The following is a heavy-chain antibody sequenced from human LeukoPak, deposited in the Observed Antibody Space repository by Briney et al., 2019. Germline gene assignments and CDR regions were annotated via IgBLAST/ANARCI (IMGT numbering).Heavy chain of an antibody. CDR2: ISGSGGST. Sequence: GGSLRLSCAASGFTFSSYGMTWVRQSPGKGLEWVSAISGSGGSTYYADSVKGRFTISRDNSKNTLHLQMNSLRAEDTAVYYCAKGGNRRVVAATAYYLYYMDVWGKGTTVTISS. CDR3: AKGGNRRVVAATAYYLYYMDV. V-gene: IGHV3-23*01. CDR1: GFTFSSYG. D-gene: IGHD2-15*01. J-gene: IGHJ6*03.